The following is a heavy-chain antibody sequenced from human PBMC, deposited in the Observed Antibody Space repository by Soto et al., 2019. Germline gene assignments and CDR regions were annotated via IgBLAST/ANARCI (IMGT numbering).Heavy chain of an antibody. D-gene: IGHD6-6*01. V-gene: IGHV4-34*01. J-gene: IGHJ4*02. CDR3: ARAPKVSGSSQTRPDF. CDR2: ISQSGHT. CDR1: SGSFSGYY. Sequence: QVQLHQWGAGLLKPSETLSLACSIYSGSFSGYYWSWIRQPPGKGLEWIGEISQSGHTNYSPSLNSRVSISVDTSKKQFSLNLASVSAADTAVYYCARAPKVSGSSQTRPDFWGQGTLVTVSS.